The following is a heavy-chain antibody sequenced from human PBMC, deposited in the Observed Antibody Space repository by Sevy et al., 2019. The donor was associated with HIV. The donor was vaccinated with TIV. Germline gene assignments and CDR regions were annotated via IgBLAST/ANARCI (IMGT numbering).Heavy chain of an antibody. CDR1: GFTFSSYA. V-gene: IGHV3-23*01. CDR3: AKAGVAVAGTFDLFYFDY. CDR2: ISSRGGST. D-gene: IGHD6-19*01. Sequence: GGSLRLSCAASGFTFSSYAMSWVRQAPGKGLEWASTISSRGGSTYYADSVKGRFTISRDNSKNTLSLLMNSLRAEDTALYYCAKAGVAVAGTFDLFYFDYWGQGTLVTVSS. J-gene: IGHJ4*02.